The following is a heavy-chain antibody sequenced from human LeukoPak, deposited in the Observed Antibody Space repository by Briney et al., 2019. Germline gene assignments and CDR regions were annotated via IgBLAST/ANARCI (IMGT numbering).Heavy chain of an antibody. CDR3: ATPRSGQY. V-gene: IGHV3-11*01. CDR2: MSSSGSVI. D-gene: IGHD3-3*01. CDR1: GFTFSDYY. J-gene: IGHJ4*02. Sequence: GGSLRLSCSASGFTFSDYYMSWIRQAPGKGLEWVSYMSSSGSVIYYADSVKGRFAISRDNAKNSLYRQIKNLRVEDKAMYYVATPRSGQYWGQATLVTVSS.